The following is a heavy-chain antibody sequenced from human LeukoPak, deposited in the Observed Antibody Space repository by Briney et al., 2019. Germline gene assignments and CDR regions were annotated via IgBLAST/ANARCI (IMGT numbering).Heavy chain of an antibody. CDR3: AKDWGEYFDYVWGSFTSFDS. CDR2: IYTSGSA. Sequence: PSETLSLTCTVSGGSISSGSYYWSWIRQPAGKGLEWIGRIYTSGSANYNPSLKSRVTISVDTSKNQFSLKLSSVTAADTAVYYCAKDWGEYFDYVWGSFTSFDSWGQGTLVTVSS. J-gene: IGHJ4*02. CDR1: GGSISSGSYY. D-gene: IGHD3-16*01. V-gene: IGHV4-61*02.